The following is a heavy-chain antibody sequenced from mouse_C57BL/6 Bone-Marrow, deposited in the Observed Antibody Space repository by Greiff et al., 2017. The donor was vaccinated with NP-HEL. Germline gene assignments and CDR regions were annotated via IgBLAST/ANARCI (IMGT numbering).Heavy chain of an antibody. CDR1: GYTFTSYW. CDR3: ARSETDSSGYEAMDY. Sequence: QVQLQQPGAELVRPGSSVKLSCKASGYTFTSYWMDWVKQRPGQGLEWIGNIYPSDSETHYNQKFKDQATLTVDKSSSTAYMQLSSLTSEESAVYYGARSETDSSGYEAMDYWGQGTSVTVSS. D-gene: IGHD3-2*02. V-gene: IGHV1-61*01. CDR2: IYPSDSET. J-gene: IGHJ4*01.